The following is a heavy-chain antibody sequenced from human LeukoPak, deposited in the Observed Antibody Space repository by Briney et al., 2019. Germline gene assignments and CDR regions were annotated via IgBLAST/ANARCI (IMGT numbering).Heavy chain of an antibody. D-gene: IGHD4-17*01. CDR2: IRSKAYGGTT. CDR1: GFTFGDYA. Sequence: PGGSLRLSCTASGFTFGDYAMSWVRQAPGKGLEWVGFIRSKAYGGTTEYAAPVEGRFTISRDDSKSIAYLQMNSLKTEDTAVYYCTRVNGDYADAFDIWGQGTMVTVSS. V-gene: IGHV3-49*04. CDR3: TRVNGDYADAFDI. J-gene: IGHJ3*02.